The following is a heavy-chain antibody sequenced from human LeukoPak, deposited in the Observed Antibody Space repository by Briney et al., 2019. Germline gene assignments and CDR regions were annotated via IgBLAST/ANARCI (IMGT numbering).Heavy chain of an antibody. CDR2: INHSGST. D-gene: IGHD2-15*01. CDR1: GGSFSGYY. Sequence: SETLSLTCAVYGGSFSGYYWSWIRQPPGKGLEWIGEINHSGSTNYNPSLKSRVTISVDTSKNQFSLKLSSVTAADTAVYYCARGGIVVVVAATRGAFDIWGQGTMVTVSS. V-gene: IGHV4-34*01. CDR3: ARGGIVVVVAATRGAFDI. J-gene: IGHJ3*02.